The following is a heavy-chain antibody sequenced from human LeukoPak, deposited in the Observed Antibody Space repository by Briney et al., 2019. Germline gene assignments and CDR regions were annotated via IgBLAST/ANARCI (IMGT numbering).Heavy chain of an antibody. Sequence: GGSLRLSCAASGFTFSSYGMHWVRQAPGKGLEWVAVISYDGSNKYYANSVKGRFTISRDNSKNTLYLQMNSLRAEDTAVYYCAKDWAPYYYYGMDVWGQGTTVTVSS. D-gene: IGHD3-16*01. J-gene: IGHJ6*02. V-gene: IGHV3-30*18. CDR1: GFTFSSYG. CDR3: AKDWAPYYYYGMDV. CDR2: ISYDGSNK.